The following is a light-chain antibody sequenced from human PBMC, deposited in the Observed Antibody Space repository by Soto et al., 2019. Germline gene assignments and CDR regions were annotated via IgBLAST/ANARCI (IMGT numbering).Light chain of an antibody. CDR2: GAS. V-gene: IGKV3-20*01. Sequence: EVMVTQSPATLSVSPGERATLSFRASQSVSSNLAWYQQKPCQAPRLLIYGASSRATGIPDRFSGSGSGTDFTLTISRLQPADFAVYYCQQFGGSSRTFGQGTKVDIK. CDR1: QSVSSN. J-gene: IGKJ1*01. CDR3: QQFGGSSRT.